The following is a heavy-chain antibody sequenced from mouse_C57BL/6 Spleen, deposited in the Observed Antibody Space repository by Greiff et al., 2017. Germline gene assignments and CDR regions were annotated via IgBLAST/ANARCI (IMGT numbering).Heavy chain of an antibody. J-gene: IGHJ2*01. V-gene: IGHV1-42*01. D-gene: IGHD1-1*01. CDR2: INPSTGGT. Sequence: VQLQQSGPELVQPGASVKISCKASGYSFTGYYMNWVKQSPEKSLEWIGEINPSTGGTTYNQKFKAKATLTVDKSSSTAYMQLKSLTSEDSAVYYCARGDYGGGYWGQGTTLTVSS. CDR1: GYSFTGYY. CDR3: ARGDYGGGY.